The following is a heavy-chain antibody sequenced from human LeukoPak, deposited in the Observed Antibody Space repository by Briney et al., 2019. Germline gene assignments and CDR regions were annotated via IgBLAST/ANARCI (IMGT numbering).Heavy chain of an antibody. Sequence: GGSLRLSCAASGFTFSSYEMNWVRQAPGKGLEWVSYISSSGSTIYYADSVKGRFTISRDNAKNSLYLQMNSLRAEDTAVYYCAIEGKTQDVYILADDYAQYYLDWGQGSVVTVSS. CDR1: GFTFSSYE. CDR3: AIEGKTQDVYILADDYAQYYLD. V-gene: IGHV3-48*03. CDR2: ISSSGSTI. J-gene: IGHJ4*02. D-gene: IGHD2/OR15-2a*01.